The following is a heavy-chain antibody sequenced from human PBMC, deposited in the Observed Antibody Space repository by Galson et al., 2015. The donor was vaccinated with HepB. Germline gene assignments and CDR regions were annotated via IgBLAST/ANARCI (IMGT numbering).Heavy chain of an antibody. D-gene: IGHD4-11*01. J-gene: IGHJ3*02. CDR2: IYWNDDK. Sequence: PALVKPTQTLTLTCTFSGFSLSTSGVGVGWIRQPPGKALEWLALIYWNDDKRYSPSLKSRLTITKDTSKNQVVLTMTNMDPVDTATYFCAHRPYSNYIRADAFDIWGHGTMVTVSS. CDR3: AHRPYSNYIRADAFDI. CDR1: GFSLSTSGVG. V-gene: IGHV2-5*01.